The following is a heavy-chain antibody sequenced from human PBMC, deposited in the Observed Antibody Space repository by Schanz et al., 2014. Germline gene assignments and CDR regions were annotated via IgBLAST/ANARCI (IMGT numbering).Heavy chain of an antibody. D-gene: IGHD2-2*01. J-gene: IGHJ1*01. CDR1: EFSFSSFG. Sequence: VQLAESGGGVVQPGRSLRLSCAASEFSFSSFGMNWVRQAPGKGLEWVSYISSSSSTIYYADSVKGRFTISRDNAKNSLYLQMNRLRAEDTAVYYCARDTAQSCTGPSCLEDFQHWGQGALVTVSS. V-gene: IGHV3-48*04. CDR2: ISSSSSTI. CDR3: ARDTAQSCTGPSCLEDFQH.